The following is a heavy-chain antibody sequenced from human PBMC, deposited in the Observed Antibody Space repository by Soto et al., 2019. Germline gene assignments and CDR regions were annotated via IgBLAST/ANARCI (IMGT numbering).Heavy chain of an antibody. J-gene: IGHJ4*02. V-gene: IGHV4-59*01. D-gene: IGHD6-13*01. CDR1: GGSMIAYY. Sequence: XETLSLTCTVSGGSMIAYYWNWIRQPPGKGLQWIGYTYYSGSTTYNPSLKSRVTISVDSSKNQFSLKLDSVTPADTAVYYCARVRGTAGKRYFDYWGPGTLVTVS. CDR3: ARVRGTAGKRYFDY. CDR2: TYYSGST.